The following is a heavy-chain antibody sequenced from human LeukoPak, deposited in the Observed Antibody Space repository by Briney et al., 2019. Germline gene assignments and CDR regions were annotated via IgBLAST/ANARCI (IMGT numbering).Heavy chain of an antibody. CDR1: GYTFTDYW. CDR3: ARDPGYLQPDF. J-gene: IGHJ4*02. D-gene: IGHD1-1*01. Sequence: GDSVKVSCKASGYTFTDYWLHWVRQAPGQGLEWMGCMYPKSGVTGYAQKFQGRVTLTGDTSISTAYMELSSLRSDDTAMYYCARDPGYLQPDFWGQGTLVTAPS. V-gene: IGHV1-2*02. CDR2: MYPKSGVT.